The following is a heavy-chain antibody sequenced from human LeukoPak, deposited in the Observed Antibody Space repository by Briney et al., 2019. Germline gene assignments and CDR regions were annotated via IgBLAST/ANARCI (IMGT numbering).Heavy chain of an antibody. V-gene: IGHV4-34*10. CDR2: IYRSGST. CDR1: GGSFSGYY. CDR3: ARVGSETFGDYFDY. D-gene: IGHD3-10*01. Sequence: SETLSLTCAVYGGSFSGYYWSWIRQPPGKGLEWIGRIYRSGSTNYNPSLKSRLTMSVDTSENQFSLKLRSVTAADTAMYYCARVGSETFGDYFDYWGQGTLVTVPS. J-gene: IGHJ4*02.